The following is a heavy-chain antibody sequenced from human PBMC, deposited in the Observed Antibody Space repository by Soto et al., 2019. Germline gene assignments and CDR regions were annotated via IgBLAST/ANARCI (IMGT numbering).Heavy chain of an antibody. V-gene: IGHV3-33*01. D-gene: IGHD1-26*01. CDR2: ISFDGSDK. J-gene: IGHJ4*02. CDR3: VRGGWASTPSDY. CDR1: GFSFKTYG. Sequence: LLESGGGVVQPGRSLRLSCSASGFSFKTYGMHWVRQAPGKGLEWVAFISFDGSDKFYGDSVKGRFSISRDNSNDTLHLQMDSLRADDTCFYYCVRGGWASTPSDYWGQGALVTVSA.